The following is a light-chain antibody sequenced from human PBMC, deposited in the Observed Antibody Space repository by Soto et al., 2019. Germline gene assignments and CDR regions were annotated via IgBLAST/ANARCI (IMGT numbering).Light chain of an antibody. CDR1: QSISSY. CDR2: DAS. V-gene: IGKV3-11*01. Sequence: EVVLTQSPDTLSLPPGERATLSCRASQSISSYLAWYQQKPGQAPRLLIYDASSRATGIPARFSGSGSGTDFTLTLSSLEPEDFAVYYCQQLTDWPPQCTFGQGTKVEIK. CDR3: QQLTDWPPQCT. J-gene: IGKJ1*01.